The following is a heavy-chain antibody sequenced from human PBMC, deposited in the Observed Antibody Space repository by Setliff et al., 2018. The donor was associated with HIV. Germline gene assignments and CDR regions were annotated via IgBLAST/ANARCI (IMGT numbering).Heavy chain of an antibody. D-gene: IGHD3-16*01. V-gene: IGHV3-23*01. CDR3: ARTAGGGCLTNYYYMDV. CDR2: ISDSGGGT. J-gene: IGHJ6*03. Sequence: GSLRLSCAASGFTFSSSGMNWVRQAPGKGLEWVSAISDSGGGTYYADSVKGRFTVSRHNSKNTRYLQMNSLRPEDTAVYYCARTAGGGCLTNYYYMDVWGKGTTVTVSS. CDR1: GFTFSSSG.